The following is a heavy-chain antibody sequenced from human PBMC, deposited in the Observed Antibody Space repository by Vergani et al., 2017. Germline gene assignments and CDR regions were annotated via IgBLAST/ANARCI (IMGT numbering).Heavy chain of an antibody. V-gene: IGHV5-51*01. CDR3: ARQVGVVVAATPYYYYYMDV. CDR2: IYPGDSDT. CDR1: GYSFTSYW. Sequence: EVQLVQSGAEVKKPGESLKISCKGSGYSFTSYWIGWVRQMPGKGLEWMGIIYPGDSDTRYSPSFQGQVTISVDKSISTAYLQWSSLKASDTAMYYCARQVGVVVAATPYYYYYMDVWGKGTTVTVSS. J-gene: IGHJ6*03. D-gene: IGHD2-15*01.